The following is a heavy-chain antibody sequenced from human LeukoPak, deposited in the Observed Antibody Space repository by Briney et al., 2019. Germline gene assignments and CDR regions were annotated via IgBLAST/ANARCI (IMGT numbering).Heavy chain of an antibody. J-gene: IGHJ4*02. V-gene: IGHV5-51*01. Sequence: GESLKISCKGSGYSFTSYWIGWVRQMPGKGLEWMGIIYPGDSDTRYSPSFQGQVTISADKSISTAYLQWSSLKASETAMYYCATAHGYNRWYFDHWGQGTLVTVSS. CDR2: IYPGDSDT. CDR3: ATAHGYNRWYFDH. D-gene: IGHD5-24*01. CDR1: GYSFTSYW.